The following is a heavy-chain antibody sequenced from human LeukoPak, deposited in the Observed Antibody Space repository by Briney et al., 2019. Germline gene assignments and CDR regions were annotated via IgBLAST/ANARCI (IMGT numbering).Heavy chain of an antibody. CDR2: ISSGNDYI. J-gene: IGHJ4*02. CDR1: GFPFSSHR. CDR3: ARSRGPPTHFDY. D-gene: IGHD6-25*01. V-gene: IGHV3-21*03. Sequence: PGGSLRLSCGASGFPFSSHRMYWVRQAPGKGLEWVSSISSGNDYIYYADSVMGRFTISRDNAKNSLFLQMDRLRAEDTAVYYCARSRGPPTHFDYWGQGTLVTVSS.